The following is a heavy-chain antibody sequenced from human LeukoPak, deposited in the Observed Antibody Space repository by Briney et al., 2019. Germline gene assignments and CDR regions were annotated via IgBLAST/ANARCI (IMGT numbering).Heavy chain of an antibody. CDR1: GYSISSGYY. Sequence: SETLSLTCSVSGYSISSGYYWGWIRQPPGKGLEWIGNIYHDGNTYYNPSLKGRVTISVDTSKNQFSLRLSSVTAADTAVYYCARSDGYGLVDIWGQGTMVTVSS. CDR2: IYHDGNT. J-gene: IGHJ3*02. CDR3: ARSDGYGLVDI. V-gene: IGHV4-38-2*02. D-gene: IGHD3-10*01.